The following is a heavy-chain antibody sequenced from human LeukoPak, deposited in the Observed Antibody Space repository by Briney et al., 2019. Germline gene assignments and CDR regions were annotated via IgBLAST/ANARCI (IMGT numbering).Heavy chain of an antibody. V-gene: IGHV3-30*04. J-gene: IGHJ4*02. D-gene: IGHD4-17*01. CDR3: AKDKRGDYGDYGVDY. CDR2: ISYDGSNK. CDR1: GFTFSSYS. Sequence: GGSLRLSCAVSGFTFSSYSMHWVRQAPGKGLEWVAVISYDGSNKYYADSVKGRFTISRDNSKNTLYLQMNSLRAEDTAVYYCAKDKRGDYGDYGVDYWGQGTLVTVSS.